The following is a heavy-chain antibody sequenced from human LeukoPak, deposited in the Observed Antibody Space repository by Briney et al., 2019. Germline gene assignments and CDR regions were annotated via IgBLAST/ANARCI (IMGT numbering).Heavy chain of an antibody. D-gene: IGHD7-27*01. CDR1: GYTFTGYY. CDR3: ARGGKSELGTCDY. Sequence: ASVKVSCKASGYTFTGYYMHWVRQAPGQGLEWMGWNNPNNGGTNYAQRFQGRVTMTTDTSISTAYMELSRLRSDDTAVYYCARGGKSELGTCDYWGQGTLVTVSS. J-gene: IGHJ4*02. V-gene: IGHV1-2*02. CDR2: NNPNNGGT.